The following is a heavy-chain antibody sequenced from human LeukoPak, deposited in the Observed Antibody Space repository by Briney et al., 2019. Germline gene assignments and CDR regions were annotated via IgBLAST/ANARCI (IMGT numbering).Heavy chain of an antibody. J-gene: IGHJ4*02. CDR2: IYYSGST. CDR1: GGSISTSNYY. D-gene: IGHD6-13*01. Sequence: RASETLSLTCTVSGGSISTSNYYWSWIRQPPGKGLEWIGYIYYSGSTDYNPSLKSRVTISVDTSRNQFSLRLSSVTAADTAVYYCARVTGYMTEDFFDYWGQGTLVTVSS. CDR3: ARVTGYMTEDFFDY. V-gene: IGHV4-61*01.